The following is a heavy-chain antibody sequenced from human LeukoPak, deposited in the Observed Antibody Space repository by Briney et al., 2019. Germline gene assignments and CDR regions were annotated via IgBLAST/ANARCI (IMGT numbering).Heavy chain of an antibody. CDR1: GYTFSSYD. D-gene: IGHD6-19*01. J-gene: IGHJ3*02. Sequence: ASVKVSCKASGYTFSSYDINWVRQAPGQGLEWMGWMNPNSGNTGYAQKFQGRVTMTRDTSITTAYMELSSLRSEDTAVYYCARDVKQWLVPPGAFDIWGQGTMVTASS. CDR2: MNPNSGNT. V-gene: IGHV1-8*01. CDR3: ARDVKQWLVPPGAFDI.